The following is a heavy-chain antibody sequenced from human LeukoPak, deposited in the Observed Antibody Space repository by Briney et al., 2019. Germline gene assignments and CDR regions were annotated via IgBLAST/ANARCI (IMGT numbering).Heavy chain of an antibody. CDR2: ISSTGGTT. CDR3: AKEPYSSGRGPFDY. CDR1: GITFSSYG. J-gene: IGHJ4*02. D-gene: IGHD6-19*01. V-gene: IGHV3-23*01. Sequence: GGSLRLSCAASGITFSSYGMSWVRQAPGKGLEWVSSISSTGGTTYYADSVKGRFTISRDNSKNTLYLQMNSLRAEDTAVYYCAKEPYSSGRGPFDYWGQGTLVTVSS.